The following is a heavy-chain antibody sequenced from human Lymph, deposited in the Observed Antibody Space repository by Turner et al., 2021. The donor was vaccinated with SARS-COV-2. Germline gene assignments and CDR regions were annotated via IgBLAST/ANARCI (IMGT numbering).Heavy chain of an antibody. V-gene: IGHV1-8*02. Sequence: QVQLVQSGAEVKKPGASVKVSCTAPGYTFTSYDINWVRQATGQGREWMGWMNPNSGNTGYAQKFKGRVTMTRNTSISTAYMELRSLRSEDTAVYYCARGRYSGGGMDVWGQGTTVTVSS. J-gene: IGHJ6*02. CDR2: MNPNSGNT. D-gene: IGHD1-26*01. CDR1: GYTFTSYD. CDR3: ARGRYSGGGMDV.